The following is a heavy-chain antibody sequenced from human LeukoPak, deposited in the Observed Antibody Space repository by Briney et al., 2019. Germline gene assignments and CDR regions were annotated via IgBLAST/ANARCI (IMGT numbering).Heavy chain of an antibody. CDR1: GFTFSSYS. CDR2: ISSSSSYI. Sequence: PGGSLRLSCAASGFTFSSYSMNWVRQAPGKGLEWVSSISSSSSYIYYADSVKGRFIISRDNAKNSLYLQMTSLRAEDTAVYYCVIIMVRGVIITPDAFDIWGHGTMVTVSS. J-gene: IGHJ3*02. V-gene: IGHV3-21*01. D-gene: IGHD3-10*01. CDR3: VIIMVRGVIITPDAFDI.